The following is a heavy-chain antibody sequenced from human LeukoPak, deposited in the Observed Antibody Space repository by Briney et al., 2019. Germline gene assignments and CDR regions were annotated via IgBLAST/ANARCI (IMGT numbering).Heavy chain of an antibody. CDR1: GDSISSSYY. D-gene: IGHD3-10*01. Sequence: SETLSLTCAVSGDSISSSYYCCWIRQPPGKGLEWIATISHAGTTYYNPSLKSRLTMSLDTSKMQFSLDLSSVTAADTAVYYCARINTVKATFDQWGLGTQVTVFS. CDR3: ARINTVKATFDQ. CDR2: ISHAGTT. J-gene: IGHJ5*02. V-gene: IGHV4-38-2*01.